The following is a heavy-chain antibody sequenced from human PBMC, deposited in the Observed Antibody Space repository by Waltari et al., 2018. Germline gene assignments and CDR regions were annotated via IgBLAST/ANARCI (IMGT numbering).Heavy chain of an antibody. CDR2: IYYSGST. J-gene: IGHJ3*02. D-gene: IGHD5-18*01. CDR1: GGSISSSSYY. Sequence: QLQLQESGPGLVKPSETLSLTCTVSGGSISSSSYYWGWIRQPPGKGLEWIGSIYYSGSTYYTPSLKSRVTISVDTSKNQFSLKLSSVTAADTAVYYCARQTWIQLWLYTFDIWGQGTMVTVSS. CDR3: ARQTWIQLWLYTFDI. V-gene: IGHV4-39*01.